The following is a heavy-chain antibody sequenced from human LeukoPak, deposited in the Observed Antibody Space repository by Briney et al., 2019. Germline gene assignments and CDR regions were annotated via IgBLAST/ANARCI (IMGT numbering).Heavy chain of an antibody. J-gene: IGHJ4*02. D-gene: IGHD6-19*01. CDR2: IYSDGST. V-gene: IGHV3-53*01. Sequence: PGGPLRHPCAASGFTVSSNYMSWVRQAPGKGLEWVSVIYSDGSTYYADSVKGRFTISRDNSKNTLYLQMNTLRAEDTAVYYCAREAYSSGWYKDYWGQGTLVTVSS. CDR3: AREAYSSGWYKDY. CDR1: GFTVSSNY.